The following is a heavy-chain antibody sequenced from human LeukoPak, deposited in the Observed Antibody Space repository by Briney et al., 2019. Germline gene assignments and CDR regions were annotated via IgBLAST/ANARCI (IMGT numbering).Heavy chain of an antibody. CDR2: INPNSGDT. J-gene: IGHJ4*02. CDR3: ASFAGYGGNSIDF. Sequence: GASVKVSCKASGYTFTVYYMHWARQAPGQGLGWMGRINPNSGDTNYAQKFQGRVTMTRDTSISTAYMELSRLRTDDTAVYNCASFAGYGGNSIDFWGQGTLVTVSS. D-gene: IGHD4-23*01. CDR1: GYTFTVYY. V-gene: IGHV1-2*06.